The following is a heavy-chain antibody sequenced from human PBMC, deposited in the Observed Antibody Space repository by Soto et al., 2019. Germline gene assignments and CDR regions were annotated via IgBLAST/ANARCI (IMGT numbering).Heavy chain of an antibody. J-gene: IGHJ4*02. CDR2: IYYSGST. D-gene: IGHD4-17*01. CDR3: ARVWRYGDYKFDY. Sequence: SETLSLTCTVSGGSISSGDYYWSWIRQPPGKGLEWIGYIYYSGSTYYNPSLKSRVTISVDTSKNQFSLKLSSVTAADTAVYYCARVWRYGDYKFDYWGQGTLVTVSS. V-gene: IGHV4-30-4*01. CDR1: GGSISSGDYY.